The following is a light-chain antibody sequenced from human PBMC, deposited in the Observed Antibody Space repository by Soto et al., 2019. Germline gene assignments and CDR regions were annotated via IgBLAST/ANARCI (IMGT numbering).Light chain of an antibody. CDR3: CSYAGSRTHVL. J-gene: IGLJ2*01. Sequence: QSVLTQPASVSGSPGQSITISCIGTSSDVGSYNLVSWYQQHPGKAPKVLIYEVSERPSGVSNRFSGSKSGNTASLTISGLQGEDEAEYYCCSYAGSRTHVLFGGGTKLTVL. CDR2: EVS. CDR1: SSDVGSYNL. V-gene: IGLV2-23*02.